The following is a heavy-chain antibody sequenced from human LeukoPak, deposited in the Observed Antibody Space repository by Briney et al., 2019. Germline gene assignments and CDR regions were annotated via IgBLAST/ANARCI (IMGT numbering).Heavy chain of an antibody. CDR2: IRYDGSNK. J-gene: IGHJ4*02. V-gene: IGHV3-30*02. CDR1: GFTFSSYG. CDR3: AKDRDWTFDY. D-gene: IGHD3/OR15-3a*01. Sequence: PGGSLRLSCAASGFTFSSYGMHWVRQAPGKGLEWVAFIRYDGSNKYYADSVKGRFTISRDNSKNTLYLQMNSLRAEDTAVYHCAKDRDWTFDYWGQGTLVTVPS.